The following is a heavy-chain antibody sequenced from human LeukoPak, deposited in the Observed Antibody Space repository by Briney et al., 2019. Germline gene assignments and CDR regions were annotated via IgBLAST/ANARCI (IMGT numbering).Heavy chain of an antibody. D-gene: IGHD1-20*01. J-gene: IGHJ4*02. CDR3: ARSLRLTGSLGSD. V-gene: IGHV1-46*01. CDR2: INPSGGST. Sequence: GASVKVSCTASGYTFTSYYMHWVRQAPGQGLEWMGIINPSGGSTSYAQKFQGRVTMTRDTSTSTVYMELSSLRSEDTAVYYCARSLRLTGSLGSDWGQGTLVTVSS. CDR1: GYTFTSYY.